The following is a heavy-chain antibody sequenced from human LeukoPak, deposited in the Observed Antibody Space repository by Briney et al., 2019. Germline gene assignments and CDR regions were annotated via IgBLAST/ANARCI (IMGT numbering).Heavy chain of an antibody. Sequence: SVKVSCKASGGTFSSYAFSWVRQAPGLGLEWTGGIIPIVGTTNYAQMFQGRVTITADESTSTAYMELSSLRSEDTAVYYCARGGYYYDSSGYSHLPDYWGQGTLVTVSA. CDR1: GGTFSSYA. CDR3: ARGGYYYDSSGYSHLPDY. D-gene: IGHD3-22*01. V-gene: IGHV1-69*13. J-gene: IGHJ4*02. CDR2: IIPIVGTT.